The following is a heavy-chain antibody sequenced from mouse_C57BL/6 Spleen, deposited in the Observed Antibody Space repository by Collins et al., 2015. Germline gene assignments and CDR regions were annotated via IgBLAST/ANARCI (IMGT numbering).Heavy chain of an antibody. Sequence: QVQLQQPGAELVMPGASVKLSCKASGYTFTSYWMHWVKQRPGQGLEWIGEIDPSDSYTNYNQKFKGKSTLTVDKSSSTAYMQLNSLTSEDSAVYFCARRYYGNSYDVWGTGTTVTVSS. CDR2: IDPSDSYT. J-gene: IGHJ1*03. CDR1: GYTFTSYW. D-gene: IGHD1-1*01. V-gene: IGHV1-69*01. CDR3: ARRYYGNSYDV.